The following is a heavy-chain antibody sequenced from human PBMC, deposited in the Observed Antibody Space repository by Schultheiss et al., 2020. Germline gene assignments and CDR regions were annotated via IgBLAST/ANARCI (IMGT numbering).Heavy chain of an antibody. D-gene: IGHD4-17*01. Sequence: GGSLRLSCAASGFTFDDYGMSWVRQAPGKGLEWVSGINWNGGSTGYADSVKGRFTISRDNAKNTLYLQMNSLRAEDTAVYYCARDTRDDYGDYSEHFQHWGQGTLVTVSS. J-gene: IGHJ1*01. CDR3: ARDTRDDYGDYSEHFQH. CDR1: GFTFDDYG. CDR2: INWNGGST. V-gene: IGHV3-20*04.